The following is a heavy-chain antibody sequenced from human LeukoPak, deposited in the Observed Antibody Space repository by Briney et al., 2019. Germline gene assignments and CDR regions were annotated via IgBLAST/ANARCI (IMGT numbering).Heavy chain of an antibody. D-gene: IGHD3-9*01. CDR3: ARNVTYYDISTGYSPYCYFDL. Sequence: RGSLRLSCAASGFTVSSNYMSWVRQAPGKGLEWVSVIYSGGSTYYADSVKGRFTISRDNSKNTLYLQMNSLRAEDTAVYYCARNVTYYDISTGYSPYCYFDLWGRGTLVTVSS. V-gene: IGHV3-53*01. J-gene: IGHJ2*01. CDR1: GFTVSSNY. CDR2: IYSGGST.